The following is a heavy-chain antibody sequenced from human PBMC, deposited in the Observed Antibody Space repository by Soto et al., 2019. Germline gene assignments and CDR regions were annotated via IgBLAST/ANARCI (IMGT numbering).Heavy chain of an antibody. CDR3: VRHVGDRLWYSDY. J-gene: IGHJ4*02. V-gene: IGHV4-39*01. CDR1: GDSIRSGSYH. D-gene: IGHD2-21*01. CDR2: IYYSGTT. Sequence: QLQLQESGPGLVKPSETLSLTCTVSGDSIRSGSYHWGWIRQPPGKGLEWIASIYYSGTTYYNPSLKSRVTISVDMSRNQVSVKVGSVTAADTSTYYCVRHVGDRLWYSDYWGQGTLVVVSS.